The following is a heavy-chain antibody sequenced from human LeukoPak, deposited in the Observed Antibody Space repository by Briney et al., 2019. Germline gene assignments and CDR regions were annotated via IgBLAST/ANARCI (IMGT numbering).Heavy chain of an antibody. CDR2: IGGSGGGTGGST. V-gene: IGHV3-23*01. CDR1: GFTFSSYV. J-gene: IGHJ4*02. Sequence: GGSLRLSCAASGFTFSSYVMSWVSHAPGKGLEWVSTIGGSGGGTGGSTYYTDSVKSRFTISRDNSKKTPNLQMHSLRAEDTAVYYCAKRGGTNSWYVIEYWGQGTLVTVSS. CDR3: AKRGGTNSWYVIEY. D-gene: IGHD6-13*01.